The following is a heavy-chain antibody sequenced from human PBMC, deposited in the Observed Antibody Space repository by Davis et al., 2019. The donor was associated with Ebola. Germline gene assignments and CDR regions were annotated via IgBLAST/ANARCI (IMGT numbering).Heavy chain of an antibody. V-gene: IGHV3-7*01. J-gene: IGHJ2*01. CDR3: ARVVVVTLGWYFDL. CDR2: IKQDGSEK. D-gene: IGHD3-22*01. Sequence: GESLKISCAASGFTSSSYWMSWVRQAPGKGLEWVANIKQDGSEKYYVDSVKGRFTISRDNAKNSLYLQMNSLRAEDTAVYYCARVVVVTLGWYFDLWGRGTLVTVSS. CDR1: GFTSSSYW.